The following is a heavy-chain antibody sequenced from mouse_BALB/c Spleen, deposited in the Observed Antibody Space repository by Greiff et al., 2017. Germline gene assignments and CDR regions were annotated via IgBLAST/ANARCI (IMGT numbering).Heavy chain of an antibody. CDR1: GYSFTSYW. D-gene: IGHD1-2*01. CDR3: ARRDGYVDWYFDV. Sequence: VQLQQSGPQLVRPGASVKISCKASGYSFTSYWMHWVKQRPGQGLEWIGMIDPSDSETRLNQKFKDKATLTVDKSSSTAYMQLSSPTSEDSAVYYCARRDGYVDWYFDVWGAGTTVTVSS. J-gene: IGHJ1*01. V-gene: IGHV1S126*01. CDR2: IDPSDSET.